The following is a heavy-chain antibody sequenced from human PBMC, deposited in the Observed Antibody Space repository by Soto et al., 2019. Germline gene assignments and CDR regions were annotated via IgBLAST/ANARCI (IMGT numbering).Heavy chain of an antibody. D-gene: IGHD3-10*01. J-gene: IGHJ4*02. V-gene: IGHV4-30-4*01. Sequence: PSETLSLTCTVSGGSISSGDYYWSWIRQPPGKGLEWIGYIYYSGSTYYNPSLKSRVTISVDTSKNQFSLKLSSVTAADTAVYYCARDHGSGSYGIDYWGQGTLVTVSS. CDR1: GGSISSGDYY. CDR2: IYYSGST. CDR3: ARDHGSGSYGIDY.